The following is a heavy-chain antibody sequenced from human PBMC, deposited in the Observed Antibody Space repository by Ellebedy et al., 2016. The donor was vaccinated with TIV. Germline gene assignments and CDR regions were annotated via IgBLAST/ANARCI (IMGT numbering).Heavy chain of an antibody. J-gene: IGHJ5*01. CDR1: GFTVSIYY. CDR3: ARDQGVGWFDS. Sequence: GESLKISXAASGFTVSIYYMSWVRQAPGKGLEWVSILYSGGTTDYADSVKGRFTIPRDNSKNTLYLQINSLRAEDTAIYYCARDQGVGWFDSWGQGTLVTVSS. CDR2: LYSGGTT. V-gene: IGHV3-53*01.